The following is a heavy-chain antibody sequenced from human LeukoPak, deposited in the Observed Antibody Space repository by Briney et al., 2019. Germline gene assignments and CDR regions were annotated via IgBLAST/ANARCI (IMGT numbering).Heavy chain of an antibody. Sequence: GGSLRLSCAASGFTFSSYEMNWVRQAPGKGLEWVSYISPSGSNIKYADSVKGRFSISRDNAMNSLYLQMNSLRAEDTAVYYCARDQGWAAAGDYWGQGTLVTVSS. D-gene: IGHD6-13*01. CDR2: ISPSGSNI. CDR3: ARDQGWAAAGDY. CDR1: GFTFSSYE. J-gene: IGHJ4*02. V-gene: IGHV3-48*03.